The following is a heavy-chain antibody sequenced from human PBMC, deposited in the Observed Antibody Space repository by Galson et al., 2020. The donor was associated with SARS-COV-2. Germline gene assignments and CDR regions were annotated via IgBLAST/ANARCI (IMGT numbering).Heavy chain of an antibody. Sequence: SETLSLTCTVSGGSIRSYYWSWIRQPPGKGLEWIGYIYYSGSTNYNPSLKSRVTISVDTSKNQFSLKLSSVTAADTAVYYCARGDLWDGYNYFPDSNGAFDIWGQGTMVTVSS. V-gene: IGHV4-59*01. J-gene: IGHJ3*02. CDR3: ARGDLWDGYNYFPDSNGAFDI. D-gene: IGHD5-12*01. CDR2: IYYSGST. CDR1: GGSIRSYY.